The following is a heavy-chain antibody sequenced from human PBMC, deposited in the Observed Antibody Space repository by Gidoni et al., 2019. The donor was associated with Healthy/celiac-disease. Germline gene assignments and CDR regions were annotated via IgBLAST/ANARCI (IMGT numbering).Heavy chain of an antibody. CDR3: ARVEQRDSDAFDI. CDR1: GFTVSSNY. J-gene: IGHJ3*02. CDR2: IYSGGST. Sequence: EVKLVESGGGLVQPGGSLRLTCAASGFTVSSNYMSWVRQAPGKGLEWVSVIYSGGSTYYADSVKGRFTISRDNSKNTLYLQMNSLRAEDTAVYYCARVEQRDSDAFDIWGQGTMVTVSS. V-gene: IGHV3-66*02. D-gene: IGHD6-25*01.